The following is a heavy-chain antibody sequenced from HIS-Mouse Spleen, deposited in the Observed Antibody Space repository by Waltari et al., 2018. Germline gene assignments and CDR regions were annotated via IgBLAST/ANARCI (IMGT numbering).Heavy chain of an antibody. CDR3: ARASRDLLLPRYFDL. Sequence: QVQLQESGPGLVKPSETLSLTCTVSGGSISSYYWSWIRQPPGKGLEWIRYFRRSSNYTASLKRLFTTSVDTSKNQFSLKLSSVTAADTAVYYCARASRDLLLPRYFDLWGRGTLVTVSS. V-gene: IGHV4-59*01. CDR2: YFRRSS. CDR1: GGSISSYY. J-gene: IGHJ2*01.